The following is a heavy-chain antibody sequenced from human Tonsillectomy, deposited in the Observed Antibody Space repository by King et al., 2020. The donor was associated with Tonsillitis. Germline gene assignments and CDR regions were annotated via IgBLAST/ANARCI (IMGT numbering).Heavy chain of an antibody. CDR1: GGSISSGDYY. V-gene: IGHV4-30-4*01. CDR2: IYYSGST. CDR3: ARGGSFERVMVLWFGDQPNWFDP. J-gene: IGHJ5*02. D-gene: IGHD3-10*01. Sequence: LQLQESGPGLVKPSQTLSLTCTVSGGSISSGDYYWSWIRQPPGKGLEWIGYIYYSGSTYYNPSLKSRVTISVDTSKNQFSLKLSSVTAADTAVYYCARGGSFERVMVLWFGDQPNWFDPWGQGTLVTVSS.